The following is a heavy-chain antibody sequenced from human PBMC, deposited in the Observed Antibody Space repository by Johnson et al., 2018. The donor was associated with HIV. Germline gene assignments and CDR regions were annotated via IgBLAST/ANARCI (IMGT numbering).Heavy chain of an antibody. D-gene: IGHD4-23*01. CDR1: GFTVSSNY. J-gene: IGHJ3*02. CDR3: ARERISGNSGAGALDI. Sequence: VQLVETGGGLIQPGGSLRVSCAASGFTVSSNYMSWVRQAPGKGLEWVSVIYSGGSTYYADSMKGRFTISRDNSKNTLYLQMNSLRAEDTAVYYCARERISGNSGAGALDIWGQGTMVTVSS. CDR2: IYSGGST. V-gene: IGHV3-53*05.